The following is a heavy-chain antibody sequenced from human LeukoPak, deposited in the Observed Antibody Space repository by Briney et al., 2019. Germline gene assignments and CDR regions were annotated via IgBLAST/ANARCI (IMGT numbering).Heavy chain of an antibody. D-gene: IGHD3-3*01. CDR3: ARGTKSYYYMDV. CDR1: GFTFSSYS. V-gene: IGHV3-21*01. J-gene: IGHJ6*03. Sequence: PGGSLRLSCAASGFTFSSYSMNWVRQAPGEGLEWVSSISSSSSYIYYADSVKGRFTISRDNAKNSLYLQMNSLRAEDTAVYYCARGTKSYYYMDVWGKGTTVTVSS. CDR2: ISSSSSYI.